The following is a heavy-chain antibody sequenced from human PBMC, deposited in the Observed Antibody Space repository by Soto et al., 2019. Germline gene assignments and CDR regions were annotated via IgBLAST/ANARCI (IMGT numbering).Heavy chain of an antibody. CDR1: GGTFSSYA. V-gene: IGHV1-69*01. D-gene: IGHD2-2*01. CDR2: IIPIFGTA. Sequence: QVQLVQSGAEVKKPGSSVKVSCKASGGTFSSYAISWVRQAPGQGLEWMGGIIPIFGTANYAQKFQGRVTINADESTSTAYMELSSLRSEDTAVYYCARGCSSTSCYGGRYYYYYGMDVWGQGTTVTVSS. CDR3: ARGCSSTSCYGGRYYYYYGMDV. J-gene: IGHJ6*02.